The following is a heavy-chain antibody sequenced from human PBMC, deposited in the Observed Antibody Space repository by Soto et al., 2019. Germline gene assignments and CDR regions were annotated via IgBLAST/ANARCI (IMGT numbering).Heavy chain of an antibody. J-gene: IGHJ6*02. CDR1: GFAFSTYS. CDR2: ITSDSSTI. D-gene: IGHD2-8*01. Sequence: AVGSLRVSSAASGFAFSTYSINWVRQAPGKGLEWFSYITSDSSTISYADSVKGRFTVSRDNAKNSLYLQMNSLRDEDTAVYYCARVGRGVYGMDVWGQGTSVTVSS. CDR3: ARVGRGVYGMDV. V-gene: IGHV3-48*02.